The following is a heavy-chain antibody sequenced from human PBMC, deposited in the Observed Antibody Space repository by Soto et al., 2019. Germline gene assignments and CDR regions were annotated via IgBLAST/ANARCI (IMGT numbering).Heavy chain of an antibody. Sequence: QVQLQESGPGLVKPSETLSLTCTVSGASISSFSWSWVRQPPGRGLEWIGYVSYSGSTIYNPSLKSRVTMSVDTSKTQFSLKLSSVTAADTAVYYCARYSSGPNTCFDCWGQGTLVTVSS. D-gene: IGHD6-19*01. J-gene: IGHJ4*02. CDR2: VSYSGST. V-gene: IGHV4-59*01. CDR3: ARYSSGPNTCFDC. CDR1: GASISSFS.